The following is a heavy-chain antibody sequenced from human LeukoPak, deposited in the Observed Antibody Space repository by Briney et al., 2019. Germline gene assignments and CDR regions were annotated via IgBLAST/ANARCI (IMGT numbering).Heavy chain of an antibody. CDR2: ISGSGGST. Sequence: GGSLRLSCAASGFTFSSYAMSWVRQAPGKGLEWVSAISGSGGSTYYADSVKGRFTISRDNSKNTLYLQMNSLRAEDTAVYYCARERAGSSGYYYYYYGMDVWGQGTTVTVSS. V-gene: IGHV3-23*01. CDR3: ARERAGSSGYYYYYYGMDV. J-gene: IGHJ6*02. D-gene: IGHD3-22*01. CDR1: GFTFSSYA.